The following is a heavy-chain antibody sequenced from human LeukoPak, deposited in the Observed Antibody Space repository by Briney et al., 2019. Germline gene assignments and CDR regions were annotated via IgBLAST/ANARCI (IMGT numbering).Heavy chain of an antibody. D-gene: IGHD3-16*01. Sequence: PGGSLRLSCAASGFRFHTYSMNWVRQAPGKGLEWVAYMNQLGNEKNYLDSVKGRFTISRDNAKNSLYLQMNSLRAEDTAVYYCARGTYYYEFWGQGTLVTVSS. V-gene: IGHV3-7*04. CDR3: ARGTYYYEF. J-gene: IGHJ4*02. CDR1: GFRFHTYS. CDR2: MNQLGNEK.